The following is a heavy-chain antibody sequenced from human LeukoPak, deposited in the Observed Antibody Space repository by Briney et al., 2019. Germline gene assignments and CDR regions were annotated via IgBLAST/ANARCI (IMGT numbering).Heavy chain of an antibody. D-gene: IGHD4-17*01. CDR2: INHSGST. CDR1: GGSFSGYY. Sequence: SETLSLTCAVYGGSFSGYYWSWISQPPGKGLEWIGEINHSGSTNYNPSLKSRVTISVDTSKNQFSLKLSSVTAADTAVYYCASLATVTSPFYYYYYMDVWGKGTTVTISS. J-gene: IGHJ6*03. V-gene: IGHV4-34*01. CDR3: ASLATVTSPFYYYYYMDV.